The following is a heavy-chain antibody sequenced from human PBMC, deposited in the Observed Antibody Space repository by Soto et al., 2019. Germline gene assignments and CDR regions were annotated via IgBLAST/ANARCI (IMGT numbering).Heavy chain of an antibody. V-gene: IGHV3-33*01. J-gene: IGHJ4*02. D-gene: IGHD3-10*01. CDR3: ARDFTMVRGPPKAAFDY. CDR2: IWYDGSNK. CDR1: GFTFSSYG. Sequence: QVQLVESGGGVVQPGRSLRLSCAASGFTFSSYGMHWVRQAPGKGLEWVAVIWYDGSNKYYADSVKGRFTISRDNSKNTLYLQMNSLRAEDTAVYYCARDFTMVRGPPKAAFDYWGQGTLVTVSS.